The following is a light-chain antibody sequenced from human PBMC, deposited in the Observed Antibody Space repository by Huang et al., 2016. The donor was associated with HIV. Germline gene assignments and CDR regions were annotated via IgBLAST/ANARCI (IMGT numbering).Light chain of an antibody. V-gene: IGKV3-15*01. J-gene: IGKJ2*01. CDR2: GAS. CDR3: QQYSNMNT. CDR1: QSVGSS. Sequence: EIQMTQSPGTLSVSPGERVTLYCRASQSVGSSLAWFQHKPGQAPRRVVSGASTRATDIPVRFSGSGSGTEFTLSINSLQSEDYAVYYCQQYSNMNTFGQGTRLEIK.